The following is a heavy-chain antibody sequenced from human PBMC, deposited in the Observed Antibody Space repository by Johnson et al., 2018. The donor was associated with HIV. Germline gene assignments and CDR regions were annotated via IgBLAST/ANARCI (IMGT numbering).Heavy chain of an antibody. Sequence: VQLVESGGGVVQPGRSLRLSCAASGFTFSSYAMHWVRQAPGKGLEWVAVISYDGSNKYYADSVKGRFTISRDNSKNTLYLQMNSLRAEDTAVYYCAREGAVAGLGDACDIWGQGTMVTVSS. D-gene: IGHD6-19*01. CDR3: AREGAVAGLGDACDI. CDR1: GFTFSSYA. J-gene: IGHJ3*02. V-gene: IGHV3-30*04. CDR2: ISYDGSNK.